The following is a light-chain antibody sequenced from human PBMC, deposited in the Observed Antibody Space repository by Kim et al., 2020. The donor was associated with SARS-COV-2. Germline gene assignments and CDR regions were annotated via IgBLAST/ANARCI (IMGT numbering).Light chain of an antibody. V-gene: IGKV3-20*01. CDR3: QQYGDSLYT. CDR1: QCVDTSS. CDR2: GTS. J-gene: IGKJ2*01. Sequence: EIVLTQSPGTLSLSPGERATLSCTASQCVDTSSLAWYQQRPGQPPRLLIQGTSTRATGIADRFSGSGSGTEFILTITRLEPEDSAVYYCQQYGDSLYTFGQGTKLEI.